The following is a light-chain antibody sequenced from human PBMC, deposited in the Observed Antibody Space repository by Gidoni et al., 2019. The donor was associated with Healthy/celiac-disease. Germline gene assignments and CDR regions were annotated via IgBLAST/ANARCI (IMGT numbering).Light chain of an antibody. Sequence: QSALTQPASVSGSPVQSITISFTGNRSDIGIYNLVSWYRQHPGKAHKLMIYEVSKWPSGVSNRFSGSKSGNTASLTISGLQAEDEADYYCCSYAGNGTGVVGTGTKVTVL. V-gene: IGLV2-23*02. CDR3: CSYAGNGTGV. CDR2: EVS. CDR1: RSDIGIYNL. J-gene: IGLJ1*01.